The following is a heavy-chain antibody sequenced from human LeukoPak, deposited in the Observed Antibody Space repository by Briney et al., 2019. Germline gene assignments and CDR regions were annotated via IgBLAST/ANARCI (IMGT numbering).Heavy chain of an antibody. CDR1: GFTFSSAW. CDR3: ANIFGGNSHRSDY. CDR2: IKTKTDGGTT. Sequence: GGSLRLSCAASGFTFSSAWMSWVRHAPGQGLEWLGRIKTKTDGGTTDYAAAVKGRFTISRDDSKDTLYLQMNSLKSDDTAVYYCANIFGGNSHRSDYWGQGSLVTVSS. V-gene: IGHV3-15*01. D-gene: IGHD4-23*01. J-gene: IGHJ4*02.